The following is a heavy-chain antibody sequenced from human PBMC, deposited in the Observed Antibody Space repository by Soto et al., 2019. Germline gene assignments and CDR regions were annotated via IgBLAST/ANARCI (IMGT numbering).Heavy chain of an antibody. CDR1: GFTFSSYA. J-gene: IGHJ4*02. CDR3: AREEADSSGFDY. Sequence: QVQLVESGGGVVQPGRSLRLSCAASGFTFSSYAMHWVRQAPGKGLEWVAVISYDGSNKYYADSVKGRFTISRDNSKNTLYLQMISLRAEDTAVDYCAREEADSSGFDYWGQGTLVTVSS. V-gene: IGHV3-30-3*01. D-gene: IGHD3-22*01. CDR2: ISYDGSNK.